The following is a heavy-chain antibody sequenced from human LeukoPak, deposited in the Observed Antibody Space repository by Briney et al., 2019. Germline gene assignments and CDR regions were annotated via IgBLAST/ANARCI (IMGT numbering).Heavy chain of an antibody. CDR1: GFTVSSYE. J-gene: IGHJ4*02. D-gene: IGHD6-13*01. CDR2: INWNGGST. CDR3: ARLIAAASVGY. V-gene: IGHV3-20*04. Sequence: PGGSLRLSCAASGFTVSSYEMNWVRQAPGKGLEWVSGINWNGGSTGYADSVKGRFTISRDNAKNSLYLQMNSLRAEDTALYYCARLIAAASVGYWGQGTLVTVSS.